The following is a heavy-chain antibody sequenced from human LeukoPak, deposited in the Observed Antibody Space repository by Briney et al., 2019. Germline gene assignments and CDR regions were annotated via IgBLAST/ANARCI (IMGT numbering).Heavy chain of an antibody. J-gene: IGHJ4*02. D-gene: IGHD3-22*01. CDR3: ASYYYDSSGYFWFDY. CDR1: AGSISSYY. V-gene: IGHV4-4*07. CDR2: IYTSGST. Sequence: SETLSLTCTVSAGSISSYYWSLIRQPAGKGLEWIGRIYTSGSTNYNPSLKSRVTMSVDTSKNQFSLKLSSVTAADTAVYYCASYYYDSSGYFWFDYWGQGTLVTVSS.